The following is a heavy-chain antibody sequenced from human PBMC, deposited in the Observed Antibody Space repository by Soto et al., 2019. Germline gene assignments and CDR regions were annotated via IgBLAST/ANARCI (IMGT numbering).Heavy chain of an antibody. CDR3: AREPLAHSFFDF. CDR2: LYNDERT. J-gene: IGHJ4*02. CDR1: GDSVSSHY. D-gene: IGHD2-15*01. Sequence: SETLSLTCTVSGDSVSSHYWSWIRQPAGKGLEWLGRLYNDERTNYNPSLKSRVTMSMDTSKNQFSLKLTSVTAADSAVYFCAREPLAHSFFDFWGQGILVTVSS. V-gene: IGHV4-4*07.